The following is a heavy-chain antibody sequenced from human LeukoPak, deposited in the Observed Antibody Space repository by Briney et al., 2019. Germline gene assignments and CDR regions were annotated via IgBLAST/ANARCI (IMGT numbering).Heavy chain of an antibody. CDR2: IRSDGIT. Sequence: PGGSLRLSCVTYGFTFSGENMHWVRQVPGKGLEWVAFIRSDGITFYSDSVKGRFTTSRDNSKNTLYLQMNGLGAEDAAIYYCTRDHVLPDSWGQGTLVTVSS. CDR1: GFTFSGEN. V-gene: IGHV3-30*02. CDR3: TRDHVLPDS. D-gene: IGHD3-10*01. J-gene: IGHJ5*01.